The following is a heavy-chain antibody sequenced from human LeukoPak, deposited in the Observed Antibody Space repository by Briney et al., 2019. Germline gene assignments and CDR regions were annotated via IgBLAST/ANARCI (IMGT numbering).Heavy chain of an antibody. Sequence: GGPLTLPCAPSGFTFSHYAMIWVRHAPGKGLEWVAALSGYADATYYAHPVKGRFIISRHNPKNTLYLQMSSLRAEDEDDYYCATVGLIKPEYCDRSGYYYRRVLSPLDYWGQGTQVTVSS. CDR3: ATVGLIKPEYCDRSGYYYRRVLSPLDY. D-gene: IGHD3-22*01. CDR2: LSGYADAT. V-gene: IGHV3-23*01. J-gene: IGHJ4*02. CDR1: GFTFSHYA.